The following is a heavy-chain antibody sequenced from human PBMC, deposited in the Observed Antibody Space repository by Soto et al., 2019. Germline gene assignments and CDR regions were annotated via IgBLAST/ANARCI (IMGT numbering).Heavy chain of an antibody. D-gene: IGHD1-1*01. CDR3: ARDPQLERLFYYYYYGMDV. J-gene: IGHJ6*02. CDR1: GYTFTGYY. V-gene: IGHV1-2*02. Sequence: ASVKVSCKASGYTFTGYYMHWVRQAPGQGLEWMGWINPNSGGTNYAQKFQGRVTMTRDTSISTAYMELSRLRSDDTAVYYCARDPQLERLFYYYYYGMDVWGQGTTVTVSS. CDR2: INPNSGGT.